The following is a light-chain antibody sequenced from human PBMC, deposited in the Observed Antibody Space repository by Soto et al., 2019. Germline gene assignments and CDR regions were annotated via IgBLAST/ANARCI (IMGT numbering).Light chain of an antibody. J-gene: IGKJ1*01. Sequence: EIVLPQSPGTLSLSPGERATLSCRASQSVSSSDLAWYQQKPGQAPRPLIYGASSRATGIPDRFSGSGSGTDFTLTISRLEPEDFAVYYCQQYGSSPLTFGQGTKVEIK. CDR1: QSVSSSD. CDR2: GAS. V-gene: IGKV3-20*01. CDR3: QQYGSSPLT.